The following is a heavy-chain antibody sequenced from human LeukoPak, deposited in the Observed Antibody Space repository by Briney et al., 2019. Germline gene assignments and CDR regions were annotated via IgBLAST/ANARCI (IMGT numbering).Heavy chain of an antibody. D-gene: IGHD3-9*01. CDR2: IYYSGST. V-gene: IGHV4-61*01. CDR1: GGSVSSGSYY. Sequence: SETLSLTRTVSGGSVSSGSYYWSWIRQPPGKGLEWIGYIYYSGSTNYNPSLKSRVTISVDTSKNQFSLKLSSVTAADTAVYYCARDVNYDILTGYYGMDVWGKGTTVTVSS. J-gene: IGHJ6*04. CDR3: ARDVNYDILTGYYGMDV.